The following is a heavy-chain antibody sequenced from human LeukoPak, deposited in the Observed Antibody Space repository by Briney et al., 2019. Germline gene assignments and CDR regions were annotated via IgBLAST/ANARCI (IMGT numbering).Heavy chain of an antibody. J-gene: IGHJ4*02. Sequence: SETLSPTCTVSGGSISSGDYYWSWIRQPPGKGLEWIGYIYYSGSTYYNPSLKSRVTISVDTSKNQFSLKLSSVTAADTAVYYCARSAYYYVHFDYWGQGTLVTVSS. CDR2: IYYSGST. D-gene: IGHD3-22*01. V-gene: IGHV4-30-4*01. CDR1: GGSISSGDYY. CDR3: ARSAYYYVHFDY.